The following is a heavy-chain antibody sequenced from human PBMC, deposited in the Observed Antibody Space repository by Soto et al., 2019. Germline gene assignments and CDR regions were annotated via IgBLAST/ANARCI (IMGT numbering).Heavy chain of an antibody. CDR3: APSKEVTSLYFDY. CDR2: ISGSGGST. Sequence: PRGSLRLSCAASGFTFSSYAMSWVRQAPGKGLEWVSAISGSGGSTYYADSVKGRFTISRDNSKNTLDLQMNSLRAEDTAVYYCAPSKEVTSLYFDYWGQGTLVTVSS. V-gene: IGHV3-23*01. J-gene: IGHJ4*02. CDR1: GFTFSSYA. D-gene: IGHD4-4*01.